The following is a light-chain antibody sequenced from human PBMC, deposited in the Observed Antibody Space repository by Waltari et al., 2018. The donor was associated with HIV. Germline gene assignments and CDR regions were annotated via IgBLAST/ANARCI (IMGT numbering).Light chain of an antibody. CDR1: QSLSSS. J-gene: IGKJ3*01. CDR2: EAS. V-gene: IGKV3-11*01. CDR3: QSRTKWPPT. Sequence: EIVLTQSPATLSLSPGATATLSCRASQSLSSSLAWYQHKAGQAPRLLIYEASKRATGVPDRFGGSGSGTDFILTINILEPEDFAVYYCQSRTKWPPTFGPGTKVDIK.